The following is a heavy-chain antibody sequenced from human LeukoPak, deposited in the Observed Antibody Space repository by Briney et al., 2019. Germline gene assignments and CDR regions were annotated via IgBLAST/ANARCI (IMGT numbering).Heavy chain of an antibody. J-gene: IGHJ4*02. D-gene: IGHD5-12*01. CDR2: INHSGST. Sequence: SETLSLTCAVYGGSFSGYYWSWIRQPPGKGLEWIGEINHSGSTNYNPSLKSRVTISVDRSKNQFSLKLSSVTAADTAVYYCARGGISGYVYWGQGTLVAVSS. CDR3: ARGGISGYVY. CDR1: GGSFSGYY. V-gene: IGHV4-34*01.